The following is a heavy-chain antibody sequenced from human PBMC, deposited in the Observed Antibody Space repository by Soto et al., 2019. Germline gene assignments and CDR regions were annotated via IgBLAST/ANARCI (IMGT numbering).Heavy chain of an antibody. J-gene: IGHJ4*02. CDR1: RFTFSTDE. Sequence: PGGSLRLSCAASRFTFSTDEMNWVRQAPGKGLEWVSYISSSGYTVYYADSVKGRFTISRDNTRNSLYLQMNSLRDEDTALYYCVRYCSTTLCNGVATRTFDYWGQGTLVTVSS. CDR3: VRYCSTTLCNGVATRTFDY. CDR2: ISSSGYTV. D-gene: IGHD2-2*01. V-gene: IGHV3-48*03.